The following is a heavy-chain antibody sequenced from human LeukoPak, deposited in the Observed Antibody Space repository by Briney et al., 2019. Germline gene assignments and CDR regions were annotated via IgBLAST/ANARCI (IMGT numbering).Heavy chain of an antibody. CDR2: ISYDGINE. CDR1: GFTFRNYG. CDR3: ARAVGSLADTFFADY. Sequence: PGGSLRLSCEVSGFTFRNYGMNWVRQAPGKGLEWVAVISYDGINEYYVDSVKGRFTISRDNSKNTLYLQMNSLRAEDTAVYYCARAVGSLADTFFADYWGQGTLVTVSS. D-gene: IGHD6-19*01. J-gene: IGHJ4*02. V-gene: IGHV3-30*03.